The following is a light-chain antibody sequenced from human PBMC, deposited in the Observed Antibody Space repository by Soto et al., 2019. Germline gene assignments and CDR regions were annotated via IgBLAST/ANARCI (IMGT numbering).Light chain of an antibody. J-gene: IGKJ1*01. Sequence: DIQMTQSPASLPASVGDRVTITSRASQGISNELAWYRQIPGKAPKRLIYAVSSLQTGVPSRFSGSGSGTEFTLTISSLQPEDFATYYCLQHNTYPWTFGQGTKLEIK. CDR2: AVS. CDR3: LQHNTYPWT. CDR1: QGISNE. V-gene: IGKV1-17*01.